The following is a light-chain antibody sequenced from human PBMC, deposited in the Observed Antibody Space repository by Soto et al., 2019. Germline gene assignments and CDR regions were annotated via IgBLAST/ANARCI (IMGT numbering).Light chain of an antibody. CDR3: QQYHKWPPLT. CDR2: GAS. J-gene: IGKJ4*01. V-gene: IGKV3-15*01. CDR1: QSVSTN. Sequence: EVVMTQSPATLSVSPGDRATLSCRASQSVSTNLAWYQQKPGQAPRLIIYGASTRATGIPARFSGSGSGTEFTLTISSLQSEDFAVYYCQQYHKWPPLTFGGGTKVEMK.